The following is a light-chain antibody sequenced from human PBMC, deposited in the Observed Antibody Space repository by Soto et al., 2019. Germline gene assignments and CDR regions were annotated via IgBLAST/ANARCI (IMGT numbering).Light chain of an antibody. CDR2: EAS. Sequence: DSQLTQSPSSLSASVGDRVTITCRASQGLRSYLAWYQQKPGKSPKLLIYEASTLQPGVPPRFSCSGSGTEFTLTIISLQPEDFASYYCRELGTFGPGSKVDVK. J-gene: IGKJ3*01. CDR3: RELGT. CDR1: QGLRSY. V-gene: IGKV1-9*01.